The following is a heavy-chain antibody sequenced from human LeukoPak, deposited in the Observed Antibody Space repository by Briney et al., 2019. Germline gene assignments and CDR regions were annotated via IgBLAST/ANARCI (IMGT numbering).Heavy chain of an antibody. V-gene: IGHV1-2*02. J-gene: IGHJ5*02. CDR3: ARYNIDYNWFDP. D-gene: IGHD5-24*01. CDR2: VNPNSGGT. CDR1: GYTFTGYY. Sequence: ASVKVSFKASGYTFTGYYIHWVRQAPGQGPEWMGWVNPNSGGTNYAQKFQGRVTMTRDTSLNTAYMELRRLRSDDTAVYYCARYNIDYNWFDPWGQGTLVTVSS.